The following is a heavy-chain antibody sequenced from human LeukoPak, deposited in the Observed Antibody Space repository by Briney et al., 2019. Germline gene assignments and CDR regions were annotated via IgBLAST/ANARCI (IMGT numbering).Heavy chain of an antibody. D-gene: IGHD3-3*01. Sequence: SETLSLTCAVYGGSFSGYYWSWIRQPPGKGLEWIGEINHSGSTNYNPSLKSRVTISVDTSKNQFSLKLSSVTAADTAVYYCARGHSPPYYAFWSGYSCWFAPWGQGTLVTVSS. J-gene: IGHJ5*02. CDR2: INHSGST. V-gene: IGHV4-34*01. CDR1: GGSFSGYY. CDR3: ARGHSPPYYAFWSGYSCWFAP.